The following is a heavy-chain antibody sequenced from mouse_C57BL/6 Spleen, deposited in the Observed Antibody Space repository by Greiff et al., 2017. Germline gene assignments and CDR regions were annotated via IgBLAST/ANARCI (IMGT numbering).Heavy chain of an antibody. J-gene: IGHJ4*01. Sequence: QVQLQQPGAELVMPGASVKLSCKASGYTFTSYWMHWVKQRPGQGLEWIGEIDPSDSYTNYNQKFKGKSTLTVDKSSSTAYMQLSSLTSEDSAVYYWARRHHYYGSSYGGVYAMDYWGQGTSVTVSS. CDR2: IDPSDSYT. CDR1: GYTFTSYW. V-gene: IGHV1-69*01. D-gene: IGHD1-1*01. CDR3: ARRHHYYGSSYGGVYAMDY.